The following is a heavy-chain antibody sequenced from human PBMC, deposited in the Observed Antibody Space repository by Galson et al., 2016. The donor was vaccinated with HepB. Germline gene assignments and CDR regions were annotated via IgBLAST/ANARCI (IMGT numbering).Heavy chain of an antibody. J-gene: IGHJ6*02. D-gene: IGHD3-10*01. CDR1: GFTFSTYW. V-gene: IGHV3-7*01. CDR3: ARDGRGYYGSGSSPIYYYYGMDG. CDR2: INQDGSEK. Sequence: SLRLSCAASGFTFSTYWMTWVRQVSGKGPEWVANINQDGSEKYYVDSVKGRFTISRDNAKNSLYLQMNSLRAEDTAVYYCARDGRGYYGSGSSPIYYYYGMDGWGQGTTVTVS.